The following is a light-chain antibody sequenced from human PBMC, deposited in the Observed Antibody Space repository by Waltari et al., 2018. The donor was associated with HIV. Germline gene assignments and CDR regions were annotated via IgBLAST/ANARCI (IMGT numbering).Light chain of an antibody. CDR1: QSLLHSNGYNY. Sequence: DIVMTQPPLSLPVTPGEPASISCRSSQSLLHSNGYNYLDWYLQKPGQSPQLLIYLGSNRASGVPDRFSGSGSGTDFTLKISRVEAEDVGVYYCMQALQTPFTFGGGTKVGIK. J-gene: IGKJ4*01. CDR2: LGS. V-gene: IGKV2-28*01. CDR3: MQALQTPFT.